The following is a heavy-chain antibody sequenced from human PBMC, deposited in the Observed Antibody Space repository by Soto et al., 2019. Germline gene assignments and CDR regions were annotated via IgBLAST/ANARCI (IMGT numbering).Heavy chain of an antibody. J-gene: IGHJ6*02. V-gene: IGHV1-18*01. CDR1: GYTFTNYD. CDR2: ISISKGKT. D-gene: IGHD5-12*01. CDR3: ARKGYIGNFGLDV. Sequence: QVQLVQSGAEVKRPGASVKVSCKASGYTFTNYDVAWVRRAPGQGLQWMGWISISKGKTYYEQSLQGRVTMPPDAVMAKGYIEVRSLRSDDTAVYYCARKGYIGNFGLDVWGRGTTVAVSS.